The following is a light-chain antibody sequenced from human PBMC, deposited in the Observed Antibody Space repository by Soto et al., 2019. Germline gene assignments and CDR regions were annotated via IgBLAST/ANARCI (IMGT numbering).Light chain of an antibody. CDR2: DVN. V-gene: IGLV2-8*01. J-gene: IGLJ1*01. Sequence: QSVLTQPPSASGSPGQSVTISCTGTSSDVGAYIFVSWYQQHPGKAPKLMVYDVNRRPPGVPDRFFGSKSGNTASLTISGLQAEDEADYYCSSYTSSTDYVFGTGTKVTVL. CDR3: SSYTSSTDYV. CDR1: SSDVGAYIF.